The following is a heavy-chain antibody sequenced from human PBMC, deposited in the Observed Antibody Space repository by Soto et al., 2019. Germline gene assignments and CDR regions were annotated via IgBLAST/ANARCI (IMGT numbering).Heavy chain of an antibody. V-gene: IGHV1-18*04. CDR2: ISAYNGNT. Sequence: ASVKVSCKASGYTFTSYGISWVRQAPGQGLEWMGWISAYNGNTNYAQKLQGRVTMTTDTSTSTAYMELRSLRSDDTAVYYCARVESSWYSSSWYYFDYCGQGTLVIVSS. CDR3: ARVESSWYSSSWYYFDY. CDR1: GYTFTSYG. J-gene: IGHJ4*02. D-gene: IGHD6-13*01.